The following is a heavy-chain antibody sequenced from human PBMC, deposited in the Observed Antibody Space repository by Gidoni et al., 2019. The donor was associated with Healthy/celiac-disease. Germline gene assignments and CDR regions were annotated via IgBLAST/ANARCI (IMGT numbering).Heavy chain of an antibody. CDR1: GFTVSSNY. Sequence: EVQLVESGGGLVQPGGSLRLSCAASGFTVSSNYMSWVRQAPGKGLGWVSVIYSGGSTYYADSVKGRFTISRDNSKNTLYLQMNSLRAEDTAVYYCAREGLTGYLTLDYWGQGTLVTVSS. CDR3: AREGLTGYLTLDY. V-gene: IGHV3-66*02. D-gene: IGHD3-9*01. J-gene: IGHJ4*02. CDR2: IYSGGST.